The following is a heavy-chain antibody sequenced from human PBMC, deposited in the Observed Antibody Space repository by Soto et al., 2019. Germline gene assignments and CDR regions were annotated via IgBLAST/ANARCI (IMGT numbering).Heavy chain of an antibody. CDR2: IYCSGST. D-gene: IGHD3-22*01. CDR3: CRIGGWYDSSGYYSCLDAFDF. V-gene: IGHV4-59*01. Sequence: PSETLSLTCTVSGGSISSYYWSWVRQPPGKGQEWIGYIYCSGSTNYYSSLKSRGAISVDASTNQIPLKLSPGTAADAAVDYCCRIGGWYDSSGYYSCLDAFDFWGQGTMVTVSS. J-gene: IGHJ3*01. CDR1: GGSISSYY.